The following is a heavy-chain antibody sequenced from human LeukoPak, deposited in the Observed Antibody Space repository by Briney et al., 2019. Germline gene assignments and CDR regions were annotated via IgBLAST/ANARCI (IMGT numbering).Heavy chain of an antibody. D-gene: IGHD1-1*01. J-gene: IGHJ4*02. V-gene: IGHV3-23*01. CDR1: GFTFSSYS. Sequence: GGSLRLSCAASGFTFSSYSMNWVRQAPGKGLEWVSSISGSGGSTYYADSVKGRFTISRDNSKNTLYLQMYSLRAEDTAVYYCAKVEGASKASVYWGQGALVTVSS. CDR3: AKVEGASKASVY. CDR2: ISGSGGST.